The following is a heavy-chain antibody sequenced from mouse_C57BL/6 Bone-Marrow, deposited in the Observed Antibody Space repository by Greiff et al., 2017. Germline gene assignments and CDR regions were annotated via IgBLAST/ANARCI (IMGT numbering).Heavy chain of an antibody. D-gene: IGHD4-1*01. J-gene: IGHJ3*01. CDR1: GYAFTNYL. V-gene: IGHV1-54*01. Sequence: QVQLQQSGAELVRPGPSVKVSCKASGYAFTNYLIEWVKQRPGQGLEWIGVINPGSGGTNHNEKLKGKATLTADKYSSTAYMQLSSLTSEDSAVYFCARSKNWDSWFAYWGQGTLVTVSA. CDR2: INPGSGGT. CDR3: ARSKNWDSWFAY.